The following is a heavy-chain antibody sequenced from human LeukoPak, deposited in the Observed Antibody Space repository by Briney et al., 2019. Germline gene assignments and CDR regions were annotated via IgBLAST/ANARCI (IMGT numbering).Heavy chain of an antibody. J-gene: IGHJ2*01. Sequence: SETLSLTCTVSGGSISSYYWSWIRQPPGKGLEWIGYIYYTENTNYNPSLKSRVTMSVDTSKNQFSLNLYSLTAADTAVYYCAREPPSTLTTGRYFDLWGRGTLVTVSS. V-gene: IGHV4-59*01. D-gene: IGHD4-17*01. CDR1: GGSISSYY. CDR2: IYYTENT. CDR3: AREPPSTLTTGRYFDL.